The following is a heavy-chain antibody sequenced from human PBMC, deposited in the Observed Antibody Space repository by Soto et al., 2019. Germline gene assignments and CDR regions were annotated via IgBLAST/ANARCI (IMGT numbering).Heavy chain of an antibody. CDR3: LCSWLDP. V-gene: IGHV3-15*01. CDR2: IKSASAGGTT. CDR1: GFIFINAW. J-gene: IGHJ5*02. D-gene: IGHD3-10*02. Sequence: EVQLVESGGDLVKPGGSLRLSCAASGFIFINAWVSWVRQAPGKGLEWVGRIKSASAGGTTDYAAPVKGRFTVSRDDSKNTVYLQMNSLKIEDTAVYYCLCSWLDPWGQGTLVTVSS.